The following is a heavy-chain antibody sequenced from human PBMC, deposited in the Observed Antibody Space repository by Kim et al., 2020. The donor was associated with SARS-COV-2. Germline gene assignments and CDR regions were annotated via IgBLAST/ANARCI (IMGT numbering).Heavy chain of an antibody. V-gene: IGHV4-61*02. Sequence: NYNPSLKSRVTISVDASENRFSLKLSSVTAADAAVYYCARVYPYYYGMGVWGQGTTVTVSS. CDR3: ARVYPYYYGMGV. J-gene: IGHJ6*02. D-gene: IGHD2-8*01.